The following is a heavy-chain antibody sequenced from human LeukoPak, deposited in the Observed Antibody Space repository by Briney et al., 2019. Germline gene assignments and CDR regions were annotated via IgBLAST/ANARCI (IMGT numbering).Heavy chain of an antibody. Sequence: PGGSLRLSCAASGFTFSSNYMSWVRQAPGKGLEWVSVIYSGGSTYYTDSVTGGCTISRDNSKSTLYIQINSLRAEDTAVYYCARSERAAAGPWFDHWGQGTLVTVSS. CDR2: IYSGGST. CDR1: GFTFSSNY. CDR3: ARSERAAAGPWFDH. V-gene: IGHV3-53*01. D-gene: IGHD6-13*01. J-gene: IGHJ5*02.